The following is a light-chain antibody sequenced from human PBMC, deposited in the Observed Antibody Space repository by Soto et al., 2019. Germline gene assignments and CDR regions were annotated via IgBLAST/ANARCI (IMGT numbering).Light chain of an antibody. J-gene: IGLJ3*02. CDR1: NSNIGSHT. CDR3: SVWDDSLTGWV. V-gene: IGLV1-44*01. CDR2: NNN. Sequence: QSVLTQPPSASGTPGQRVTISCSGSNSNIGSHTVNWYQQFPGTAPKLLMYNNNQRPSGVPDRFSGSKSGTSASLAISGLQSEDEADYYCSVWDDSLTGWVFGGGTKLTVL.